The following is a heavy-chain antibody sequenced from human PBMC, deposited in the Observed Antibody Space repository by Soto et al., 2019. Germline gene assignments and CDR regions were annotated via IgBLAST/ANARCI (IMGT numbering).Heavy chain of an antibody. V-gene: IGHV3-64*01. CDR3: AREAAGFRRYYFDY. J-gene: IGHJ4*02. CDR2: ISSNGGNT. D-gene: IGHD6-19*01. Sequence: PGGSLRLSCAASGFTFSSYAMHWVRQAPGKGLEYVSAISSNGGNTYYANSVKGRFTISRDNSKNTLYLQMGSLRAEDMAMYYCAREAAGFRRYYFDYWGQGTLVTVSS. CDR1: GFTFSSYA.